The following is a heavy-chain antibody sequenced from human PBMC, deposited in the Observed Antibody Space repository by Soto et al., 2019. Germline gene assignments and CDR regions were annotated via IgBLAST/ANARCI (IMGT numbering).Heavy chain of an antibody. CDR1: GFTLSSYD. D-gene: IGHD1-26*01. CDR2: IGTAGDT. Sequence: LRLSCAASGFTLSSYDMHWVRQATGKGLEWVSAIGTAGDTYYPGSVKGRFTISRENAKNSLYLQMNSLRAGDTAVYYCARWSWTDAFDIWGQGTMVTVSS. CDR3: ARWSWTDAFDI. J-gene: IGHJ3*02. V-gene: IGHV3-13*01.